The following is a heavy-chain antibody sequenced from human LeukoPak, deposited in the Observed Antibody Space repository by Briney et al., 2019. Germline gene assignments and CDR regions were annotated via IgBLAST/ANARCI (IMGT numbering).Heavy chain of an antibody. D-gene: IGHD6-19*01. CDR2: ISSSGGST. J-gene: IGHJ4*02. Sequence: PGGSLRLSCAASGFTFSSYAMSWVRPAPGKGLEWVSGISSSGGSTYYADSVKGRFTISRDNSKNTLYLQMNSLRADDTAVYFCARGWLQPDSWGQGTLVTVSS. V-gene: IGHV3-23*01. CDR1: GFTFSSYA. CDR3: ARGWLQPDS.